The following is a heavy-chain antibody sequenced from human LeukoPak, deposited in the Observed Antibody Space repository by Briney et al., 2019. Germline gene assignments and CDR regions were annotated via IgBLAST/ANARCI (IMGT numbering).Heavy chain of an antibody. Sequence: ASVKVSCKASGYTFTAYYIHWVRQAPGQGLEWMGWINPNSGGTKYAQKFQGRVTMTRDTSISTAYMELSRLRSDDTAVYYCARAPTTMVRGVMGFDYWGQGTLVTVSS. CDR3: ARAPTTMVRGVMGFDY. D-gene: IGHD3-10*01. CDR1: GYTFTAYY. J-gene: IGHJ4*02. CDR2: INPNSGGT. V-gene: IGHV1-2*02.